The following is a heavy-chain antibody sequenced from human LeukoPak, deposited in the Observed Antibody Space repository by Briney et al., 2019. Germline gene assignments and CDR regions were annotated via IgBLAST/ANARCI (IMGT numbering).Heavy chain of an antibody. CDR2: INGGGTSI. CDR3: ARGDSGYD. J-gene: IGHJ4*02. V-gene: IGHV3-74*01. Sequence: GGSLRLSCAASGFTFSSDWMHWVRQVPGEGLVWVSRINGGGTSISYADSVKGRFTISRDNAKNSLYLQMNSLRAEDTAVYYCARGDSGYDWGQGTLVTVSS. D-gene: IGHD5-12*01. CDR1: GFTFSSDW.